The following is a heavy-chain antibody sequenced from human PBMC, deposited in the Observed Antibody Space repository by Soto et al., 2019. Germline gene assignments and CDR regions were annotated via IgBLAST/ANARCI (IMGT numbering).Heavy chain of an antibody. CDR2: ISSSGSTI. V-gene: IGHV3-21*01. CDR3: ARTGFFPNYYYYGMDV. CDR1: GFTFSSYS. D-gene: IGHD3-3*01. Sequence: EVQLVESGGGLVKPGGSLRLSCAASGFTFSSYSMNWVRQAPGKGLEWVSSISSSGSTIYYADSVKGRFTISRDNAKNSLYLQMNSLRAEDTAVYYCARTGFFPNYYYYGMDVWGQGTTVTVSS. J-gene: IGHJ6*02.